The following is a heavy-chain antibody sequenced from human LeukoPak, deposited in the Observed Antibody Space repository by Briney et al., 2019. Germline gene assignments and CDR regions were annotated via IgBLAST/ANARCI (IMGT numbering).Heavy chain of an antibody. J-gene: IGHJ6*02. CDR1: GYTFTSYG. D-gene: IGHD2-8*01. CDR3: ARDSRNGVLDV. Sequence: GASVKVSCKASGYTFTSYGISWVRQAPGQGLEWMGGIIPIFGTANYAQKFQGRVTITADESTSTAYMELSSLRSEDTAVYYCARDSRNGVLDVWGQGTTVTVSS. V-gene: IGHV1-69*13. CDR2: IIPIFGTA.